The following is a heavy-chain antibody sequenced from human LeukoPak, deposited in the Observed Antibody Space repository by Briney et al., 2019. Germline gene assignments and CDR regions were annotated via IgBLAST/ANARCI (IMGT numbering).Heavy chain of an antibody. CDR1: GFTFSDYY. D-gene: IGHD5-12*01. Sequence: GGSLRLSCAASGFTFSDYYMSWIRQAPGKGLEWVSYISSSGSTIYYADSVKGRFTISRDNAKNSLYLQMNSLRAEDTAVYYCARDTSYSGYDRYFGYWGQGTLVTVSS. J-gene: IGHJ4*02. CDR3: ARDTSYSGYDRYFGY. V-gene: IGHV3-11*04. CDR2: ISSSGSTI.